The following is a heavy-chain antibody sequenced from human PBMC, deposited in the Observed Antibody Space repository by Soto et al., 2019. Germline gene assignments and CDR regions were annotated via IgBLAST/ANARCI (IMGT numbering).Heavy chain of an antibody. J-gene: IGHJ4*02. Sequence: QVQLVESGGGAVQPGRSLRLSCAASGFTFSSHAMHWVRQAPGKGLECVAIISYDGSNKYYGDSVRGRLTISRDNSKNTSYLQMNSLRAEDTAVYYCARDQTGITTTGGGRIDYWGQGTLVTLSS. CDR2: ISYDGSNK. D-gene: IGHD6-13*01. V-gene: IGHV3-30-3*01. CDR3: ARDQTGITTTGGGRIDY. CDR1: GFTFSSHA.